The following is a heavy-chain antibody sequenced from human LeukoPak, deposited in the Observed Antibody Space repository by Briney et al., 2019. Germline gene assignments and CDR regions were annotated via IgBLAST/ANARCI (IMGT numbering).Heavy chain of an antibody. V-gene: IGHV3-66*01. J-gene: IGHJ4*02. CDR3: ARLVGATSDY. CDR2: IYSGGST. D-gene: IGHD1-26*01. CDR1: EFSVGSNY. Sequence: PGGSLRLSCAASEFSVGSNYMTWVRQAPGKGLEWVSLIYSGGSTYYADSVKGRFTISRDNAKNSLYLQMNSLRAEDTAVYYCARLVGATSDYWGQGTLVTVSS.